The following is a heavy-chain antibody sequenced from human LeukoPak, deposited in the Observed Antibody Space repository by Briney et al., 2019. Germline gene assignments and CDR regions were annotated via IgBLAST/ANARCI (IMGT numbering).Heavy chain of an antibody. D-gene: IGHD1-26*01. Sequence: GGSLRLSCAASGFTFSGSAMHWVRQASGKGLEWVGRIRSKANSYATAYAASVKGRVTISRDDSKNTAYLQMNSLKTEDTAVYYCTSSRVGAINFDYWGQGTLVTVSS. J-gene: IGHJ4*02. CDR2: IRSKANSYAT. CDR1: GFTFSGSA. V-gene: IGHV3-73*01. CDR3: TSSRVGAINFDY.